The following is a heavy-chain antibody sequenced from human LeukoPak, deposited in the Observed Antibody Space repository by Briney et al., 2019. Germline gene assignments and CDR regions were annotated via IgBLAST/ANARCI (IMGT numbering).Heavy chain of an antibody. CDR2: INSDGSST. Sequence: GGSLRLSCAASGFTFSSHSMHWVRHAPGKGLVWVSRINSDGSSTTYADSVKGRFTISRDNAKNTLYLQMNSLRAEDTAVYYCARGAKSYFDYWGQGPLVSVSS. J-gene: IGHJ4*02. V-gene: IGHV3-74*01. CDR3: ARGAKSYFDY. CDR1: GFTFSSHS.